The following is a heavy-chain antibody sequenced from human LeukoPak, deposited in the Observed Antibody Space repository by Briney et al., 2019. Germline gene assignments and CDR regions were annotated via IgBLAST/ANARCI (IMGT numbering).Heavy chain of an antibody. J-gene: IGHJ4*02. Sequence: PSETLSLTCNVSGVSVSSSNHYWSWIRHPPGEGLEWIGYVSYTGIPTYNPSLKSRVTISLDTSKKQFSLQLTSVTAADTVVYYCATQQWVGTFHYWGQGALVSVSS. CDR2: VSYTGIP. CDR3: ATQQWVGTFHY. CDR1: GVSVSSSNHY. D-gene: IGHD3-10*01. V-gene: IGHV4-61*01.